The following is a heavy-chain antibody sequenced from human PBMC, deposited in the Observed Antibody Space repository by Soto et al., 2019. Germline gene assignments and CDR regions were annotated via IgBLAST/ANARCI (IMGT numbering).Heavy chain of an antibody. CDR3: ARESEDLTSNFDY. CDR1: GFIFRDYL. V-gene: IGHV3-21*02. J-gene: IGHJ4*02. CDR2: ISSTTNYI. Sequence: VQLVESGGGVVQPGTSLRLSCKASGFIFRDYLIHWVRQAPGKGLEWVSSISSTTNYIYYADSMKGRFTVSRDNAKNSVYLEMNSLSAEDTAVYYCARESEDLTSNFDYWGQGTLVTVSS.